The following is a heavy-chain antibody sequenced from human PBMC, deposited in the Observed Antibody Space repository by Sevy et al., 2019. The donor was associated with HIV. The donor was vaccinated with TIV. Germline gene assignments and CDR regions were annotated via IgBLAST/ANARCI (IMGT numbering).Heavy chain of an antibody. V-gene: IGHV3-30-3*01. CDR3: ALERLSSDVAEYFQN. D-gene: IGHD1-1*01. CDR2: ISFDATNK. Sequence: GGSPRLSCPASGFTFYRYSMHWVRQAPGKGLEWVATISFDATNKHYPDSVKGRFTISRANFQNSLFLQMDSLRPEDTAVYYCALERLSSDVAEYFQNWGQGTLVTVSS. J-gene: IGHJ1*01. CDR1: GFTFYRYS.